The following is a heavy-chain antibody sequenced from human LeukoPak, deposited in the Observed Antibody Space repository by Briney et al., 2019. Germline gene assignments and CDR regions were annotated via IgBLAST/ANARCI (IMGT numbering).Heavy chain of an antibody. J-gene: IGHJ5*02. D-gene: IGHD2-15*01. V-gene: IGHV1-58*02. CDR2: IVVGSGNT. CDR3: AADRAVVAAKTTVTWFDP. CDR1: GFTFTSSA. Sequence: ASVKVSCKASGFTFTSSAMQWVRQARGQRLEWIGWIVVGSGNTNYAQKFQERVTITRDMSTSTAYMELSSLRSEDTAVYYCAADRAVVAAKTTVTWFDPWGQGTLVTVSS.